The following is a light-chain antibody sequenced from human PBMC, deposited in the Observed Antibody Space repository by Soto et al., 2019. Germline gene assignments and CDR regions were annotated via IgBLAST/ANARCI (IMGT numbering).Light chain of an antibody. CDR2: GAS. CDR3: QQYGTSPLT. CDR1: HNVATNY. Sequence: EIVLTQFPGTLSLSPGDRATLSCRASHNVATNYLAWYQQRPGQAPRLLIYGASNRATGIPDRFSGTGSGTDFGLTISRLEPEDFAVYFCQQYGTSPLTFGGGTKVEIK. V-gene: IGKV3-20*01. J-gene: IGKJ4*01.